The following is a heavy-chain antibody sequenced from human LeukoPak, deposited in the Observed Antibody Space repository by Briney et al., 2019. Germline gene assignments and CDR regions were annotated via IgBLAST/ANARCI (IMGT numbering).Heavy chain of an antibody. CDR3: ARGEYCTAGTCPPGLT. J-gene: IGHJ5*02. V-gene: IGHV1-46*01. Sequence: ASVKVSCKASGYSSSSHYMHWVRQAPGQGLEWMGIINPSGGGTTYAEKFQGRVTMTRDTSTSTVYMELSSLRSEDSASYYCARGEYCTAGTCPPGLTWGQGTLVTVSS. CDR2: INPSGGGT. D-gene: IGHD2-15*01. CDR1: GYSSSSHY.